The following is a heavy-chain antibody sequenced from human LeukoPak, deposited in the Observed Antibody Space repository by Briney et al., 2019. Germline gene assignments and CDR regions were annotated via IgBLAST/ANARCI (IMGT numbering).Heavy chain of an antibody. Sequence: PGGSLRLSCAASGFTFAGYAMTWVRQAPGKGLEWVSLISGSGGSTYYADVVKGRFTISRDNSKNALYLRMNSLRAEDTAVYYCVKDRYSSAYYFENWGQGTLVTVSS. CDR2: ISGSGGST. CDR3: VKDRYSSAYYFEN. J-gene: IGHJ4*02. CDR1: GFTFAGYA. V-gene: IGHV3-23*01. D-gene: IGHD5-18*01.